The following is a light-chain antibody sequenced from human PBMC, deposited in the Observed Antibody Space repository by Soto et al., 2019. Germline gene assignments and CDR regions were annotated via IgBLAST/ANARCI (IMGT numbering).Light chain of an antibody. Sequence: ENVLTQSPGTLSLSPGERASLSCRASESISSRYLAWYQQKPGQAPRLLIYGASSRASGIPDRFSGSGSGTDFTLTIITLDPEDSSVYYCQQYCASLRLTFGGGTKVEIK. J-gene: IGKJ4*01. V-gene: IGKV3-20*01. CDR3: QQYCASLRLT. CDR1: ESISSRY. CDR2: GAS.